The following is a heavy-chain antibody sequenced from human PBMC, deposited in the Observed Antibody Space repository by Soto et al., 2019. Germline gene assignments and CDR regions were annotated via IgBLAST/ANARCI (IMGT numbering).Heavy chain of an antibody. CDR2: IKEDGSEK. V-gene: IGHV3-7*01. CDR3: ARVCGYFDSSGFPFLYAMEV. D-gene: IGHD3-22*01. CDR1: GFTFSTYW. Sequence: GGSLRLSCAASGFTFSTYWMSWVRQAPGKGLEWVANIKEDGSEKYYVDSVEGRFTISRDNAKNSLYLQMTSLRAEDTALYYCARVCGYFDSSGFPFLYAMEVCGQGTTVTVSS. J-gene: IGHJ6*02.